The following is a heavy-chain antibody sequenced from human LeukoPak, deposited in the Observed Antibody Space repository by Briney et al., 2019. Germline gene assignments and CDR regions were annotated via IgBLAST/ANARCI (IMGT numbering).Heavy chain of an antibody. Sequence: GESLQISCQGSGYRFTSYWIGWVRQMPGKGLEWMGVIYPGDSDTTYSPSFQGQVTISSDKSISTAYLQWSNLKASDTAMYYCARYDILTGYYILDYWGRGTLVTVSS. CDR3: ARYDILTGYYILDY. V-gene: IGHV5-51*01. J-gene: IGHJ4*02. D-gene: IGHD3-9*01. CDR2: IYPGDSDT. CDR1: GYRFTSYW.